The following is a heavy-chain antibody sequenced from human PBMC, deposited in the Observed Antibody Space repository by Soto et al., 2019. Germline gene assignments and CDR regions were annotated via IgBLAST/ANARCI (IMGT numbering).Heavy chain of an antibody. CDR1: GSSLSTSGVS. D-gene: IGHD3-3*01. J-gene: IGHJ4*01. CDR3: ARAFYDFLFQ. CDR2: IHWNDDK. V-gene: IGHV2-5*01. Sequence: SGPTLVNPTQTLTLTCSLSGSSLSTSGVSVGWIRQPPGKALEWLAVIHWNDDKHYRPSLKTRLAITKDTSKSQVVLTMTNMDPVDTATYYCARAFYDFLFQWGQGTLVTVSS.